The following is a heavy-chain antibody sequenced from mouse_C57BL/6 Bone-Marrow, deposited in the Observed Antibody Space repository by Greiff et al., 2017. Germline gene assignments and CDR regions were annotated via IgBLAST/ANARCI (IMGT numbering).Heavy chain of an antibody. CDR3: ARQADYDYPWFAY. J-gene: IGHJ3*01. Sequence: QVQLQQPGAELVRPGSSVKLSCKASGYTFTSYWMHWVKQRPIQGLEWIGNIDPSDSETHYNQKFKDKATLTVDKSSSTAYMQLSSLTSEDSAVYYCARQADYDYPWFAYWGQGTLVTVSA. D-gene: IGHD2-4*01. CDR2: IDPSDSET. V-gene: IGHV1-52*01. CDR1: GYTFTSYW.